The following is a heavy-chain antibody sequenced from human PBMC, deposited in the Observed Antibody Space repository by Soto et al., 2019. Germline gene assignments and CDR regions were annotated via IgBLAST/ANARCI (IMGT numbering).Heavy chain of an antibody. CDR2: IIPILGIA. D-gene: IGHD3-10*01. CDR3: ARDNTMVRGARGFDP. CDR1: GGTFSSYT. Sequence: QVQLVQSGAEVKKPGSSVKVSCKASGGTFSSYTISWVRQAPGQGLEWMGRIIPILGIANYAQKFQGRVTITADKSTSTAYMELSSLRSEDTAVYYCARDNTMVRGARGFDPWGQGTLVTVSS. V-gene: IGHV1-69*08. J-gene: IGHJ5*02.